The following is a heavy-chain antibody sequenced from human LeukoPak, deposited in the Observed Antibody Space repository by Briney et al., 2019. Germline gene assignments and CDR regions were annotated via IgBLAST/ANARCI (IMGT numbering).Heavy chain of an antibody. Sequence: PGGSLRLSCAASGFTFSSYAMSWVRQAPGKGLEWVSSISSSSSYIYYADSVKGRFTSSRDNAKNSLYLQMNSLRAEDTAVYYCARESGYYDSSGYYYYWGQGTLVTVSS. CDR3: ARESGYYDSSGYYYY. D-gene: IGHD3-22*01. V-gene: IGHV3-21*01. CDR1: GFTFSSYA. CDR2: ISSSSSYI. J-gene: IGHJ4*02.